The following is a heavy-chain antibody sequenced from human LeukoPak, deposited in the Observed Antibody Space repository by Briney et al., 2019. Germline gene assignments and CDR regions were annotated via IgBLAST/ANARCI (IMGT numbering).Heavy chain of an antibody. Sequence: SVKVSCKASGGTFSSHSFTWVRQAPGQGLEWMGRIIPMFNTANYAQDFQGRVTITADKSTSTAYMELITLRSEDTAVYYCAGEAKTSNWNSVPYLDYWGQGTLITVSS. V-gene: IGHV1-69*08. CDR1: GGTFSSHS. CDR2: IIPMFNTA. D-gene: IGHD1-7*01. CDR3: AGEAKTSNWNSVPYLDY. J-gene: IGHJ4*02.